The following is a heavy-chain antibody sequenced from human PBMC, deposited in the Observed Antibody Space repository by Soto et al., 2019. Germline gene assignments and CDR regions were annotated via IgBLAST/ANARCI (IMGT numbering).Heavy chain of an antibody. Sequence: QVQLQQWGARLLKPSDTLSLTCAVYGGSFSGYYWTWIRQSPGKGLEWIGGVNHSGGPNPNPSLQTRVIISVDTSKNQFSLRLRSLTAADTAFYYCARGITMTGAVQGDAPGKDFFDSWGQGTLVTVSS. CDR3: ARGITMTGAVQGDAPGKDFFDS. J-gene: IGHJ4*02. D-gene: IGHD3-22*01. CDR1: GGSFSGYY. CDR2: VNHSGGP. V-gene: IGHV4-34*02.